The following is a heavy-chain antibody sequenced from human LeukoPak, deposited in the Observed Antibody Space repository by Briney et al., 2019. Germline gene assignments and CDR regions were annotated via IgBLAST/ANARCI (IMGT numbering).Heavy chain of an antibody. D-gene: IGHD2-2*01. CDR2: ISSSSSYI. CDR3: ARDRPARYCSSTSCYESDYYYYTDV. V-gene: IGHV3-21*01. CDR1: GFTFSSYS. J-gene: IGHJ6*03. Sequence: GGSLRLSCAASGFTFSSYSMNWVRQAPGKGLEWVSSISSSSSYIYYADSVKGRFTISRDNAKNSLYLQMNSLSAEDTAVYYCARDRPARYCSSTSCYESDYYYYTDVWGKGTTVTVSS.